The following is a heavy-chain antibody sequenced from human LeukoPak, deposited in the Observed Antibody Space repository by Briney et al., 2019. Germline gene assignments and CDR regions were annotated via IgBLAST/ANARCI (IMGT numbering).Heavy chain of an antibody. J-gene: IGHJ6*02. CDR3: ARESYAMDV. CDR2: IYYSGST. Sequence: SETLSLTCTVSGGSISSSTYYWGWIRQPPGKGLEWIGSIYYSGSTYYNPSLKSRVTISVDKSKNQFFLKLSSVTAADTAVYYCARESYAMDVWGQGTTVTVSS. CDR1: GGSISSSTYY. V-gene: IGHV4-39*07.